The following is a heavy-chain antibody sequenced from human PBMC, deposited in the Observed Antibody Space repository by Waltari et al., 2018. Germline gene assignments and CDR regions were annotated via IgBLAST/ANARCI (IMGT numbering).Heavy chain of an antibody. CDR1: GSTFTSAA. Sequence: QMQLVQSGPEVKKPGTSVTVSCKASGSTFTSAAVRWVRQARGQRLEWIGWIVVGSGNTNYAQKFQERVTITRDMSTSTAYMELSSLRSEDTAVYYCAAWGYSSSWYFDYWGQGTLVTVSS. D-gene: IGHD6-13*01. CDR3: AAWGYSSSWYFDY. J-gene: IGHJ4*02. CDR2: IVVGSGNT. V-gene: IGHV1-58*01.